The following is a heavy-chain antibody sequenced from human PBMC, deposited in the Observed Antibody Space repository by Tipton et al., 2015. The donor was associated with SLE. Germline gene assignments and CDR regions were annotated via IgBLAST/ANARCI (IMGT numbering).Heavy chain of an antibody. V-gene: IGHV3-30*02. J-gene: IGHJ4*02. D-gene: IGHD2-8*02. CDR3: ARDYWYDY. CDR2: IRYDGSNK. Sequence: SLRLSCAASGFTFSSYGMHWVRQAPGKGLEWVAFIRYDGSNKYYADSVKGRFTISRDNAKNTLYLQMNSLRAEDTAVYYCARDYWYDYWGQGTLVNVSS. CDR1: GFTFSSYG.